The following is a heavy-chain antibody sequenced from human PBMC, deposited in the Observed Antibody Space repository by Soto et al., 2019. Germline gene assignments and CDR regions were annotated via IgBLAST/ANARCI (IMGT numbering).Heavy chain of an antibody. CDR1: GGSISSGGYY. Sequence: PSETLSPTCTVSGGSISSGGYYWSWTRQHPGKGLEWIGYIYYSGSTYYNPSLKSRVTISVDTSKNQFSLKLSSVTAADTAVYYCARAVDTAMVKGYYFDYWGQGTLVTVSS. V-gene: IGHV4-31*03. J-gene: IGHJ4*02. CDR3: ARAVDTAMVKGYYFDY. D-gene: IGHD5-18*01. CDR2: IYYSGST.